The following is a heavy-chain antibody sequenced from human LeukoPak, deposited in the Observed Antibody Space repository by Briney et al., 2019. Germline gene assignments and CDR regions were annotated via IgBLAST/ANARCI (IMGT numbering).Heavy chain of an antibody. V-gene: IGHV3-30-3*01. CDR2: ISYDGSNK. J-gene: IGHJ4*02. Sequence: GGSLRLSCAASGFTFSNYWMTWVRQAPGKGLEWVAVISYDGSNKYYADSVKGRFTISRDNSKNTLYLQMNSLRAEDTAVYYCARDGTIYDFWSGYRPYYFDYWGQGTLVTVSS. CDR1: GFTFSNYW. CDR3: ARDGTIYDFWSGYRPYYFDY. D-gene: IGHD3-3*01.